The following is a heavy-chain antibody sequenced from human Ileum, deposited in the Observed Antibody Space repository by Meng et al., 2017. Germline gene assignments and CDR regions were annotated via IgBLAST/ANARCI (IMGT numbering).Heavy chain of an antibody. J-gene: IGHJ4*02. Sequence: EVQLVESGGGLVQPGGSLRLSCAASEFTFRNYWMYWFRQAPGKGLVWVSRISGVTRDKYYENSVKGRFTISRDNAKNTLYLQMNSLRAEDTAIYFCVRGSNGWSGIDYWGQGTLVTVSS. CDR3: VRGSNGWSGIDY. CDR1: EFTFRNYW. D-gene: IGHD6-19*01. V-gene: IGHV3-74*01. CDR2: ISGVTRDK.